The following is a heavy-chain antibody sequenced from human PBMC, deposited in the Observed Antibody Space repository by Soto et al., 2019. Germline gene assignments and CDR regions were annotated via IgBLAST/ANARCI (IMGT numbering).Heavy chain of an antibody. CDR1: GDSIISQSHW. V-gene: IGHV4-4*02. CDR2: IHHSGST. D-gene: IGHD3-16*01. CDR3: ARGIDYRWAD. Sequence: QVQLQESGPGLVKPSGTLFLTCVVSGDSIISQSHWWSWVRQSPGKGLEWMGEIHHSGSTNYNPSLKSRVTMSVDNRKNQFSLQMTSVTAADTAVYYCARGIDYRWADWGQGSPVIVSS. J-gene: IGHJ4*02.